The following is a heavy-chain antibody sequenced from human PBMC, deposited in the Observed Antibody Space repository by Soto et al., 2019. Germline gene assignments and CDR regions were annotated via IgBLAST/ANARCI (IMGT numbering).Heavy chain of an antibody. CDR2: IRSRSNGYAT. J-gene: IGHJ4*02. CDR1: GFTLSGSV. CDR3: SRPGYRIYDSDY. Sequence: PGGSLRLSCAASGFTLSGSVIYWVRQPSGKGLEWVGRIRSRSNGYATAYAASVRGRFTISRDDSKNTAYLQMNSLKTEDTAVYYCSRPGYRIYDSDYWGPGALVAVSS. V-gene: IGHV3-73*01. D-gene: IGHD5-12*01.